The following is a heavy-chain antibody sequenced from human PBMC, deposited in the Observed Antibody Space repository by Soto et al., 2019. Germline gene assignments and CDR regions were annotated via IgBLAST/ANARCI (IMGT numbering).Heavy chain of an antibody. Sequence: GGSLRLSCAASGFRFSGSDIHWVRQASGEGLEWVGRIKTKAENYATAVAASVRGRFSLSRDDSRNTAYLEMNSLKTEDTAVYYCTRRDCSGGDCYSDFDYWGEGALVTVSS. D-gene: IGHD2-21*02. CDR2: IKTKAENYAT. CDR3: TRRDCSGGDCYSDFDY. J-gene: IGHJ4*02. V-gene: IGHV3-73*01. CDR1: GFRFSGSD.